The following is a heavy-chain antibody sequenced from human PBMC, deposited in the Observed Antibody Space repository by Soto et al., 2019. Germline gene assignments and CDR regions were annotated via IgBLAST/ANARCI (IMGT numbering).Heavy chain of an antibody. D-gene: IGHD4-17*01. CDR3: ARDRVYPVTSRYNWLDP. CDR2: INAGTGNT. Sequence: GASVKVSCKASGYTFTNHAMHWVRQAPGQRLEWMGWINAGTGNTKYSQKFQDRVIITRDTSASTVYMELTSLRSEDTAVYYCARDRVYPVTSRYNWLDPWGQGTLVTVSS. CDR1: GYTFTNHA. J-gene: IGHJ5*02. V-gene: IGHV1-3*01.